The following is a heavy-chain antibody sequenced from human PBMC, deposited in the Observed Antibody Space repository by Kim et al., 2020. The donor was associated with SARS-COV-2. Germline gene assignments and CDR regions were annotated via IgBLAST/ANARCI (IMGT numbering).Heavy chain of an antibody. Sequence: GGSLRLSCAASGFTFSSYEMNWVRQAPGKGLEWVSYISSSGSTIYYADSVKGRFTISRDNAKNSLYLQMNSLRAEDTAVYYCARASHPVLLWFGDISGAFDIWGQGTMVTVSS. CDR3: ARASHPVLLWFGDISGAFDI. CDR1: GFTFSSYE. D-gene: IGHD3-10*01. V-gene: IGHV3-48*03. J-gene: IGHJ3*02. CDR2: ISSSGSTI.